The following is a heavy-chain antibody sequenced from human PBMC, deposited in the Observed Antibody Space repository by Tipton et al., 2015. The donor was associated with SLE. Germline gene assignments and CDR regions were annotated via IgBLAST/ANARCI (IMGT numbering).Heavy chain of an antibody. V-gene: IGHV4-59*01. CDR1: GDSISNSY. J-gene: IGHJ6*02. CDR2: IYYSGGT. D-gene: IGHD5-24*01. Sequence: TLSLTCTVSGDSISNSYWSWIRQPPGKGLEWIGNIYYSGGTNYNPSLKSRVTISVDTSKNQFSLNLSSVTAADTAVYYCARDGEMTTMEVWGQGTTVTVSS. CDR3: ARDGEMTTMEV.